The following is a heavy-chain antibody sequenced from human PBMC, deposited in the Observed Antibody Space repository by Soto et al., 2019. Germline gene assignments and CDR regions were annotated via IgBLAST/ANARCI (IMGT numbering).Heavy chain of an antibody. V-gene: IGHV5-51*01. J-gene: IGHJ5*02. CDR3: ARAPVVPAATDWFDP. Sequence: GESLKISCKGSGYSFTSYWIGWVRQMPGKGLEWMGIIYPGDSDTRHSPSFQGQVTISADKSISTAYLQWSSLKASDTAMYYCARAPVVPAATDWFDPWGQGTLVTVSS. CDR2: IYPGDSDT. D-gene: IGHD2-2*01. CDR1: GYSFTSYW.